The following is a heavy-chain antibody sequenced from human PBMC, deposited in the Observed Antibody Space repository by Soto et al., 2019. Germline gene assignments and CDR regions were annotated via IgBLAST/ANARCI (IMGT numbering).Heavy chain of an antibody. CDR3: ARGGAVSSGWYDGH. Sequence: EVQLVESGGGLVQPGGSLRLSCGASGFTFSSYNMHWVRQGPGKGLVWVSRINSDGSNTRYADSVKGRFTISRDNAKNTRYLQMDSLRVEATAIDYCARGGAVSSGWYDGHWGQGTLVTVSS. D-gene: IGHD6-19*01. CDR1: GFTFSSYN. V-gene: IGHV3-74*01. J-gene: IGHJ4*02. CDR2: INSDGSNT.